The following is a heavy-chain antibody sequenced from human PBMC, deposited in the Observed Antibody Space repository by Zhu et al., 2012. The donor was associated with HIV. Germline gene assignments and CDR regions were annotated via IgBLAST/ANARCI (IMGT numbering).Heavy chain of an antibody. CDR2: ISTSSSTI. J-gene: IGHJ5*02. CDR1: GFTFSNYN. Sequence: EVQLVESGGGLVQPGGSLRLSCAASGFTFSNYNMNWVRQAPGKGLEWISFISTSSSTIYYADSVKGRFTISRDNAKNSLYLQMNSLRAEDTAVYYSAPGLGFDPWGQGTLVTVSS. D-gene: IGHD3/OR15-3a*01. CDR3: APGLGFDP. V-gene: IGHV3-48*01.